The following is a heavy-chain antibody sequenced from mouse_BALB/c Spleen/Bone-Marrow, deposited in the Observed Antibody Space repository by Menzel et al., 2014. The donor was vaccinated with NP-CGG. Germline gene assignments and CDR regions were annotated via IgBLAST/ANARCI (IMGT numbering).Heavy chain of an antibody. Sequence: ESGAELARPGASVKMSCKASGYTFTGYTIHWVKQRPGQGLEWIGYINPTSGYANYNQKFKDKATLTADKSSSTAYMQLSSLTSEDSAVFYCARSMIVYFTIDCWGQGTSVTVSS. CDR3: ARSMIVYFTIDC. D-gene: IGHD2-3*01. V-gene: IGHV1-4*01. CDR2: INPTSGYA. CDR1: GYTFTGYT. J-gene: IGHJ4*01.